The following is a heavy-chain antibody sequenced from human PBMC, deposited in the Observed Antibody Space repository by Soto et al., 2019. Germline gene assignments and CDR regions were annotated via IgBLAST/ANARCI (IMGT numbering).Heavy chain of an antibody. J-gene: IGHJ6*02. Sequence: QLQLQESGSGLVKPSQTLSLTCTVSGGSINSGGYSWIWIRQPPGKGLGWIGYIYHTGNTFYNPSLQSRGTISVDQSKTQCSLSLGSVSAADTAMYFCARVRQTLRTPFACGMDVWGQWTTVTVSS. CDR1: GGSINSGGYS. CDR3: ARVRQTLRTPFACGMDV. D-gene: IGHD3-9*01. V-gene: IGHV4-30-2*01. CDR2: IYHTGNT.